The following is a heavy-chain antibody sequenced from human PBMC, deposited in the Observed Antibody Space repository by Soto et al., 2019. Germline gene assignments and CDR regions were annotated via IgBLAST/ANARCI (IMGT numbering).Heavy chain of an antibody. J-gene: IGHJ6*03. CDR1: GDSVRNQY. V-gene: IGHV4-4*09. Sequence: QVQMQESGPGLVKPSETLSLTCTVSGDSVRNQYWSWIRRPPGRGLEWIGYIYRSGSTKYNASLKSRLTISVDTSKTQFSLKLSSVTAADTAVYYCARTLDYGHMDVWGKGTTVTVSS. CDR3: ARTLDYGHMDV. CDR2: IYRSGST. D-gene: IGHD3-16*01.